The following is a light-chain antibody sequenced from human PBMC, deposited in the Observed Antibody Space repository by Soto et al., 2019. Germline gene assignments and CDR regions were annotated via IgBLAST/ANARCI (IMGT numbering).Light chain of an antibody. CDR1: QVISKY. CDR2: LAS. V-gene: IGKV1-9*01. CDR3: QYLNSFPLT. J-gene: IGKJ4*01. Sequence: IQLTQSPSSLSASVGDRVTITCRASQVISKYLAWYQQKPGTDPKLLFYLASTLQGGVPSRFSGSGSGTDFSLTISSLQPEDVATYYCQYLNSFPLTFGGGTKVEIK.